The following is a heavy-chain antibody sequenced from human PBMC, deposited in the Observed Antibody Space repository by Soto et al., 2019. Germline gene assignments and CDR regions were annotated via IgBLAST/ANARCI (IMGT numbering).Heavy chain of an antibody. Sequence: QVQLVESGGGVVQPGRSLRLSCAASGFTFSYYGMHWVRQAPGKGLEWVAVIWYDGSNKYYADSVKGRFTISRDNSKNTLYLQMTSRRAEDTAVYYCARDLEGPFDYWGQGTLVTVSS. CDR2: IWYDGSNK. CDR3: ARDLEGPFDY. CDR1: GFTFSYYG. J-gene: IGHJ4*02. V-gene: IGHV3-33*01. D-gene: IGHD1-1*01.